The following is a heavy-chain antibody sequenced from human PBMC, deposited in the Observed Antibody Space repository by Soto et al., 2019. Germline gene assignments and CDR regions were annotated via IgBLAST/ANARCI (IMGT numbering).Heavy chain of an antibody. D-gene: IGHD3-22*01. Sequence: PGGSLRLSCAASGFSFTNAWMNWVRQAPGKGLVWVGRIKRNSDGGTTDYAAPVKGRFTISRDDSKNTLYLQMNSLQTEDTAVYYCTTVFYDSGGNPDYWGQGTLVTVSS. CDR2: IKRNSDGGTT. CDR1: GFSFTNAW. J-gene: IGHJ4*02. CDR3: TTVFYDSGGNPDY. V-gene: IGHV3-15*07.